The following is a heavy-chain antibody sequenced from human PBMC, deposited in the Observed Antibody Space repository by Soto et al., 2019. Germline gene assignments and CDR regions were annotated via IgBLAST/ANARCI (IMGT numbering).Heavy chain of an antibody. CDR2: IKSKTDGGTT. J-gene: IGHJ3*02. CDR3: TTEEGARSYDAFDI. Sequence: GGSLRLSCAASGFTFSNAWMSWVRQAPGKGLEWVGRIKSKTDGGTTDYAAPVKGRFTISRDDSKNTLYLQMNSLKTEDTAVYYCTTEEGARSYDAFDIWGQGTMVTVSS. V-gene: IGHV3-15*01. D-gene: IGHD1-26*01. CDR1: GFTFSNAW.